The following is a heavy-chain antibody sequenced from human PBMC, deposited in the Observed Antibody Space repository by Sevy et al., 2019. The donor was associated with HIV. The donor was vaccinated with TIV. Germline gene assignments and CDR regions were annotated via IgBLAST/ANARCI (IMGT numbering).Heavy chain of an antibody. CDR1: GDSISSSPYY. CDR3: ARHRAYCSDGSCYSPWYFNL. D-gene: IGHD2-15*01. J-gene: IGHJ2*01. V-gene: IGHV4-39*01. Sequence: SETLSLTCTVSGDSISSSPYYWSWIRQPPGKGLEWIGSFYDTGSAYYNPSLKSRVTISVDTSKNQFSLRLSSVTAADTALYYCARHRAYCSDGSCYSPWYFNLWGRGTLVTVSS. CDR2: FYDTGSA.